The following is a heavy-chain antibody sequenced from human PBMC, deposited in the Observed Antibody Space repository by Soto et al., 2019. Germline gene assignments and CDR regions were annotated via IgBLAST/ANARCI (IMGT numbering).Heavy chain of an antibody. J-gene: IGHJ4*02. CDR1: GDSISSYY. V-gene: IGHV4-59*08. CDR2: IYYSGST. CDR3: ARRYGPGFDY. D-gene: IGHD4-17*01. Sequence: KTSETLSLTCTVSGDSISSYYWSWIRQPPGKGLEWIGYIYYSGSTNYNPSLKSRVTISVDTSKNQFSLKLSSVTAADTAVYYCARRYGPGFDYWGQGTLVTVSS.